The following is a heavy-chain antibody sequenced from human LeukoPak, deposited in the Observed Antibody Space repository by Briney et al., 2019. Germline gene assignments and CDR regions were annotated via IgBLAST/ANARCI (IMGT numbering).Heavy chain of an antibody. Sequence: GESLRLSCAGSGFTFSNAWMRWVRQAPGKGREWVGRIKSKTDGGTTDYAAPVKGRFNISRDDSKNPLYLQMNSLKTEDKAVYYCNKVLRYFDWLSEYFDYWGPGTMVNVSS. CDR3: NKVLRYFDWLSEYFDY. CDR2: IKSKTDGGTT. CDR1: GFTFSNAW. V-gene: IGHV3-15*01. D-gene: IGHD3-9*01. J-gene: IGHJ4*02.